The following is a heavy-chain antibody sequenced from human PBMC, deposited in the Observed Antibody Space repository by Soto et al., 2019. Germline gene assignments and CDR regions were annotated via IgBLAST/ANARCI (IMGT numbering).Heavy chain of an antibody. CDR3: TRHPRGGSSGWYGYGMDV. CDR2: IRSKANSYAT. J-gene: IGHJ6*02. Sequence: GGSLRLSCAASGFTFSGSAMHWVRQASGKGLEWVGRIRSKANSYATAYAASVKGRFTIARDDSKNTAYLQMNSLKTEDTSVYSCTRHPRGGSSGWYGYGMDVWGQGTTVTVSS. CDR1: GFTFSGSA. V-gene: IGHV3-73*01. D-gene: IGHD6-19*01.